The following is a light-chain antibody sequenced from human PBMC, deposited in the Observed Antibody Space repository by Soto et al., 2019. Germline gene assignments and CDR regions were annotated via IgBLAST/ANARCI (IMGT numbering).Light chain of an antibody. V-gene: IGKV1-6*02. CDR2: AAS. Sequence: IQLTQSPTSLSASIGDRVTITCQASHDISNYLNWYQQKPGKAPKLLIYAASSLQSGVPSRFSGSGSGTDFTLTISSLQPEDFATYYCLQDYSYPLTFGGGTKVDIK. CDR1: HDISNY. CDR3: LQDYSYPLT. J-gene: IGKJ4*01.